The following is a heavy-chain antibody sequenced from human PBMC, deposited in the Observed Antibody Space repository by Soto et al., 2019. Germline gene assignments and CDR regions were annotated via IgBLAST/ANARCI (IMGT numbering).Heavy chain of an antibody. CDR2: IYYSGST. CDR1: GGSISSGGYY. Sequence: SETLSLTGTVSGGSISSGGYYWSWIRQHPGKGLEWIGYIYYSGSTYYNPSLKSRVTISVDTSKNQFSLKLSSVTAADTAVYYCARGGDSYYYYGMDVWGQGTTVTVSS. D-gene: IGHD4-17*01. J-gene: IGHJ6*02. V-gene: IGHV4-31*03. CDR3: ARGGDSYYYYGMDV.